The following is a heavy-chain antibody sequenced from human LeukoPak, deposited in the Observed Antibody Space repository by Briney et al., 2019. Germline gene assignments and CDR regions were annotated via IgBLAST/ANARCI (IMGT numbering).Heavy chain of an antibody. CDR3: ARGAVLRFLEWSPDLRFDP. D-gene: IGHD3-3*01. Sequence: EPSETLSLTCTVSGGSISSDTCYWNWIRQHPEKGLEWIGYIYYSGSTYYKPSLQSRVTISVDTSKNQFSLKLSSVTAADTAVYYCARGAVLRFLEWSPDLRFDPWGQGTLVTVSS. J-gene: IGHJ5*02. V-gene: IGHV4-31*03. CDR2: IYYSGST. CDR1: GGSISSDTCY.